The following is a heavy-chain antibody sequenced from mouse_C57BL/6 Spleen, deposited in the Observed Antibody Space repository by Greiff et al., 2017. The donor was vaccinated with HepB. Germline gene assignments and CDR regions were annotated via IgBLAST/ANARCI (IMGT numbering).Heavy chain of an antibody. CDR3: TTWRTRNGNLHYFDY. CDR1: GFNIKDDY. J-gene: IGHJ2*01. Sequence: VQLQQSGAELVRPGASVKLSCTASGFNIKDDYMHWVKQRPEQGLEWIGWIDPENGDTEYASKFQGKATITADTSSNTAYLQLSSLTSEDTAVYYCTTWRTRNGNLHYFDYWGQGTTLTVSS. V-gene: IGHV14-4*01. D-gene: IGHD1-1*01. CDR2: IDPENGDT.